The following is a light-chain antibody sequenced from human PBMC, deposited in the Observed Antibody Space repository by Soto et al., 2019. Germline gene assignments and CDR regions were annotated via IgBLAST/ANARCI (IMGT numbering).Light chain of an antibody. CDR1: SGYSRNA. J-gene: IGLJ3*02. CDR3: QTWGSGILVV. CDR2: VNSDGSH. Sequence: VVTQSPSASASLGASVKLTCTLSSGYSRNAIAWHQQQPEKGPRFLMRVNSDGSHNKGAGIPDRFSGSSSGAERYLTISSLQSEDEADYYSQTWGSGILVVFGGGTKVTVL. V-gene: IGLV4-69*01.